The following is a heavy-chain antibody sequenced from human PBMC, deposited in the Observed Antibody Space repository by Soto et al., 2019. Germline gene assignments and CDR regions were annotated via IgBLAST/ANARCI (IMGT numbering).Heavy chain of an antibody. J-gene: IGHJ6*02. CDR2: IYPGDSDT. CDR1: GYSLTSYW. Sequence: ESLKISFKGSGYSLTSYWIGWVRQMPGKGLEWMGIIYPGDSDTRYSPSFQGQVTISADKSISTAYLQWSSLKASDTAMYYCARQGDIVAVPAHPELDYYYYGMDVWGQGTTVTVSS. V-gene: IGHV5-51*01. CDR3: ARQGDIVAVPAHPELDYYYYGMDV. D-gene: IGHD2-2*01.